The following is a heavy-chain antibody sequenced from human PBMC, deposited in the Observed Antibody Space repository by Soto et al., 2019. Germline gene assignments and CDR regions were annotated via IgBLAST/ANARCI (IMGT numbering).Heavy chain of an antibody. Sequence: ASVKVSCKVSGYTFTRYYMHWVRQAPGQGLEWMGIINPSDDATSYAEKFQGRLTMTKDTSTSTVYMEMGSLRSEDTAVYYCARDLTREGDYYDRSGYYLDYWGQGTLVTVSS. CDR3: ARDLTREGDYYDRSGYYLDY. J-gene: IGHJ4*02. CDR1: GYTFTRYY. CDR2: INPSDDAT. V-gene: IGHV1-46*01. D-gene: IGHD3-22*01.